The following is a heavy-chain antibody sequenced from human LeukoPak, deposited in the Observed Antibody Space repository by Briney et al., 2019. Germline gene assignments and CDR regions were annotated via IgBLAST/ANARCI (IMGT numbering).Heavy chain of an antibody. CDR2: IYYSGNT. J-gene: IGHJ4*02. D-gene: IGHD2-21*02. CDR3: ASQHLLLYYFDY. V-gene: IGHV4-59*01. CDR1: GDSFTSYY. Sequence: SETLSLTCTVSGDSFTSYYWSWIRQPPGKGLEWIGHIYYSGNTNYSPSLKSRVTISVDTSKNQFSLKLSSVTAADTAVYYCASQHLLLYYFDYWGQGTLVIVSS.